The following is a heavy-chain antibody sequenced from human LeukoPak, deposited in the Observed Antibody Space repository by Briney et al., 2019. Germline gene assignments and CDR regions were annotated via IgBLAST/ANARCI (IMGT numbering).Heavy chain of an antibody. J-gene: IGHJ4*02. CDR2: ISGSGGST. V-gene: IGHV3-23*01. D-gene: IGHD3-9*01. Sequence: GGSLRLSCAASGFTFSSYAMSWVRQAPGKGLEWVSAISGSGGSTYYADSVKGRFTISRDNSKNTLYLQMNSIRPEGTAGYYCANDGEDSLAGCFVYWGEGTLVSVSS. CDR1: GFTFSSYA. CDR3: ANDGEDSLAGCFVY.